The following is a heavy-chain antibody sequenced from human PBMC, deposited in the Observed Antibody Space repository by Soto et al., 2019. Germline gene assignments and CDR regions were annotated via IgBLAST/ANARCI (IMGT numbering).Heavy chain of an antibody. V-gene: IGHV4-34*01. CDR2: INHSGST. Sequence: SETLSLTCAVYGGSFSVYYWRWIRQPPGKGLEWIGEINHSGSTDYNPSLKSRVTISVDTSKNQFSLKLSSVTAADTAVYYCARGRYDFWSGYFSFHGHYGMDVWGQGTTVTVSS. J-gene: IGHJ6*02. D-gene: IGHD3-3*01. CDR1: GGSFSVYY. CDR3: ARGRYDFWSGYFSFHGHYGMDV.